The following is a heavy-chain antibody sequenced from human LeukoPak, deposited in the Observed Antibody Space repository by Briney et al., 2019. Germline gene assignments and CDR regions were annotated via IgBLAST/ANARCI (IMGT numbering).Heavy chain of an antibody. Sequence: SETLSLTCTVSGGSISRYYWSWIRQPPGKGLEWIGYIYYSGSTDYNPSLKSRVTISVDTSKSQFSLKLSSVTAADTAVYYCAREPETGTIDYWGQGTLVTVSS. CDR1: GGSISRYY. D-gene: IGHD1-1*01. V-gene: IGHV4-59*12. CDR3: AREPETGTIDY. CDR2: IYYSGST. J-gene: IGHJ4*02.